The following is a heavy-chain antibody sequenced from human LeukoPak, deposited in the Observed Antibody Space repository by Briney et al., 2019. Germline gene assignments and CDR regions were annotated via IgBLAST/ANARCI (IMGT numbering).Heavy chain of an antibody. CDR1: GFTFSSYE. Sequence: GGSLRLSCAASGFTFSSYEMNWVRQAPGKGLEWVSYISSSGSTIYYADSVKGRFTISRDNAKNSLYLQMNSLRAEDTAVYYCAREGRNYDFWSGYNYYYYYGMDVWGQGTTVTVSS. V-gene: IGHV3-48*03. D-gene: IGHD3-3*01. CDR2: ISSSGSTI. CDR3: AREGRNYDFWSGYNYYYYYGMDV. J-gene: IGHJ6*02.